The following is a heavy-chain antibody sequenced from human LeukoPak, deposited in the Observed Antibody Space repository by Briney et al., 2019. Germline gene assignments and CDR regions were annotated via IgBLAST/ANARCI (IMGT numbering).Heavy chain of an antibody. CDR3: ARSITMVRGVFDY. D-gene: IGHD3-10*01. Sequence: KHGESLKISCKASGYSFSNYWIAWVRQMPGKVLEWMGIIYPGDSDTKYSQSFQGQASISADKSIRTAFLQWSSLKASDTAMYYCARSITMVRGVFDYWGQGTLVTVSS. V-gene: IGHV5-51*01. J-gene: IGHJ4*02. CDR2: IYPGDSDT. CDR1: GYSFSNYW.